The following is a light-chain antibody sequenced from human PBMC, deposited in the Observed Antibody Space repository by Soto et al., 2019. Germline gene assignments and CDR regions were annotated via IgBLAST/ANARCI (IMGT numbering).Light chain of an antibody. CDR3: SLITNSILV. V-gene: IGLV2-14*01. Sequence: QSALTQPASVSGSPGQSITISCTGTTSDVGSHNFVSWYQQLPGKAPKLLIYEVTNRPSGTSNRFFGSKSGHKVSLNIFGLQAEEEAYYFWSLITNSILVFGGGTKLTVL. CDR2: EVT. CDR1: TSDVGSHNF. J-gene: IGLJ3*02.